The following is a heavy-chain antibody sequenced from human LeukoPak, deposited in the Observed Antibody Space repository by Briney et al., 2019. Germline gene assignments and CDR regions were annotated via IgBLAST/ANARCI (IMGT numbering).Heavy chain of an antibody. CDR2: ISTSSSTI. V-gene: IGHV3-48*01. J-gene: IGHJ6*03. CDR1: GFTFSSYS. D-gene: IGHD6-6*01. CDR3: ARQEAVYSSSFYYYYMDV. Sequence: PGGSLRLSCAASGFTFSSYSMNWVRQAPGKGLEWVSYISTSSSTIYYADSVKGRFTISRDNAKNSLYLQMNSLRVEDTAVYYCARQEAVYSSSFYYYYMDVWGKGTTVTVSS.